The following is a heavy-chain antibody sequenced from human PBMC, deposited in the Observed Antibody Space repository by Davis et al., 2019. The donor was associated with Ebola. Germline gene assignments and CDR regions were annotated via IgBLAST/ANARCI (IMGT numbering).Heavy chain of an antibody. CDR2: ISGSGGTT. D-gene: IGHD3-3*01. V-gene: IGHV3-23*01. Sequence: PGGSLRLSCAASGFTFSSYAMTWVRQAPGRGLEWVSAISGSGGTTYYADSVKGRFTISRDNSRNTLYLQMNSLRIEDTAVYYCAKSGLSFGVVKYHYGMDVWGKGTTVTVSS. CDR3: AKSGLSFGVVKYHYGMDV. CDR1: GFTFSSYA. J-gene: IGHJ6*04.